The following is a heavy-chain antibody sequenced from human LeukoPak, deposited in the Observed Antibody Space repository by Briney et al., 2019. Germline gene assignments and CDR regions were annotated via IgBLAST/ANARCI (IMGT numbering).Heavy chain of an antibody. Sequence: GGSLRLSCAASGFTFSRYWMSWVRQAPGKGLEGVANINEDGSEKYCVDSVKGRFTISRDNDKNSLYLQMNSLRAEDTAVYYCARDRVAPFDYWGLGTLVTVSS. J-gene: IGHJ4*02. V-gene: IGHV3-7*01. CDR2: INEDGSEK. D-gene: IGHD2-15*01. CDR3: ARDRVAPFDY. CDR1: GFTFSRYW.